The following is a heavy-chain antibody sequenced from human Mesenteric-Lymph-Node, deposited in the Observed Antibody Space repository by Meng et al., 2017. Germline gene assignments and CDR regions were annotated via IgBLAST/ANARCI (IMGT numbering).Heavy chain of an antibody. CDR3: ARDMATTDSRASGIYYFGMDV. V-gene: IGHV1-2*02. J-gene: IGHJ6*02. D-gene: IGHD1-14*01. CDR2: INPNSGGT. Sequence: ASVKVSCKASGYTFTGYYMHWVRQAPGQGLEWMGWINPNSGGTNYAQKFQGRVTVTWDTSISTTFMELSRLTSDDTAVYYCARDMATTDSRASGIYYFGMDVWGQGTTVTVSS. CDR1: GYTFTGYY.